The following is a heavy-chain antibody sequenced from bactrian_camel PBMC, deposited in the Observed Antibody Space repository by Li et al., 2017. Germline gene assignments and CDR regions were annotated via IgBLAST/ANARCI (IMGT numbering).Heavy chain of an antibody. V-gene: IGHV3S6*01. Sequence: QVQLVESGGDLVQPGGSLRLSCAASGFALNRYIMTWVRQAAGKGLEWLSMVSDGDGRTYYADSVKGRFTISEDNDKNMLYLEMSSLKPEDTAVYYCAAIIDSTYAHWGQGTQVTVS. CDR1: GFALNRYI. J-gene: IGHJ4*01. D-gene: IGHD7*01. CDR2: VSDGDGRT. CDR3: AAIIDSTYAH.